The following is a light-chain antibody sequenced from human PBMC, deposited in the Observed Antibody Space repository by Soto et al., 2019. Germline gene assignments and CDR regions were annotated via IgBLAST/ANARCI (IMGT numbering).Light chain of an antibody. CDR1: SSNIGAGYD. Sequence: QSVLTQPPSVSGAPGPRVTISCTGSSSNIGAGYDVHWYQQLPGTAPQLLIYVNSNRPSGVPVRFSGSNSGTSASLAITGLQAEDEADYYCQSYDSRLRVVVGGGTKLTVL. J-gene: IGLJ2*01. V-gene: IGLV1-40*01. CDR3: QSYDSRLRVV. CDR2: VNS.